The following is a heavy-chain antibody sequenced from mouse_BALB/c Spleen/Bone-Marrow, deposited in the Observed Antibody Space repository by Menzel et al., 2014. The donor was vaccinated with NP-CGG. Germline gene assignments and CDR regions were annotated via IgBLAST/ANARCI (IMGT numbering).Heavy chain of an antibody. CDR3: ARYDGYFDY. CDR1: GYAFTDYL. J-gene: IGHJ2*01. Sequence: VQGVESGAELVRPGTSVKVSCKASGYAFTDYLMEWLKQRPGQGLEWIGVINPGSGSTNYNEKFKDKATLTADKSSSTAYMQLSSLTSDDSAVYLCARYDGYFDYWGQGSILTVSS. D-gene: IGHD2-3*01. V-gene: IGHV1-54*01. CDR2: INPGSGST.